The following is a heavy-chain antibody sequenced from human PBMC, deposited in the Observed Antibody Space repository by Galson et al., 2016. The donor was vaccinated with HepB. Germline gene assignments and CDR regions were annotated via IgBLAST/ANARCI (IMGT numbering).Heavy chain of an antibody. D-gene: IGHD3-16*01. CDR2: TSANGNR. J-gene: IGHJ6*02. V-gene: IGHV1-18*04. CDR3: ARGWGDL. CDR1: GYTFTDYG. Sequence: QSGAEVKRPGASVRLSCKAPGYTFTDYGVSWVRQAPGRRLEWMGRTSANGNRNYPQRFQGRVTRTTDTSTRTAYMELTSLTSDDTAVYYCARGWGDLWGQGTTVTVSS.